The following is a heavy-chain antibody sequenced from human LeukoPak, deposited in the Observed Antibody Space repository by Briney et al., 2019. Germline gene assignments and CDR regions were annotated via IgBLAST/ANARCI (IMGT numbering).Heavy chain of an antibody. D-gene: IGHD6-6*01. V-gene: IGHV3-7*03. CDR1: GFTFSGFW. J-gene: IGHJ3*01. CDR2: INSDGSEG. CDR3: ARSSYSSSSSV. Sequence: GGSLRLSCAVSGFTFSGFWMSWSRQAPGKGLEWVASINSDGSEGYYADIVKGRFTISRDNAKNSLYLQINSLRAEDTAVYYCARSSYSSSSSVWGQGTMVTVSS.